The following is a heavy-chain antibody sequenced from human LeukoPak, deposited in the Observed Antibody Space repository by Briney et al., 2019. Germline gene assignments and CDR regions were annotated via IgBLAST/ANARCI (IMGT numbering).Heavy chain of an antibody. D-gene: IGHD5-24*01. Sequence: GGSLRLSCAASGFTFSSYDMHWVRQAPGKGLEWVAVISYDGSNKYYADSVKGRLTISRDNSKNTLYLQMNSLRAEDTTVYYCATLDGYNSPSLDYWGQGTLVTVSS. V-gene: IGHV3-30*01. J-gene: IGHJ4*02. CDR3: ATLDGYNSPSLDY. CDR2: ISYDGSNK. CDR1: GFTFSSYD.